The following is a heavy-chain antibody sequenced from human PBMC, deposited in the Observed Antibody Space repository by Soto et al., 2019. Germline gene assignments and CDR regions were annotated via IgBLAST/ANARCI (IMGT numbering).Heavy chain of an antibody. Sequence: KGLEWMGGIIPIFGTANYAQKFQGRVTITADESTSTAYMELSSLRSEDTAVYYCARSPYYYDSSGYYVLDYWGQGTLVTVSS. V-gene: IGHV1-69*01. J-gene: IGHJ4*02. CDR3: ARSPYYYDSSGYYVLDY. CDR2: IIPIFGTA. D-gene: IGHD3-22*01.